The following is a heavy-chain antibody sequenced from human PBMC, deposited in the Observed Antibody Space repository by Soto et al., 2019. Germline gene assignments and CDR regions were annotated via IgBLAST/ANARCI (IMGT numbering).Heavy chain of an antibody. CDR3: VRGPSDHILRLVERPYGDY. CDR1: GFNLSTPD. CDR2: ISGHTT. J-gene: IGHJ4*02. D-gene: IGHD3-3*01. V-gene: IGHV3-53*01. Sequence: GGSLRLSCAACGFNLSTPDMNRVRQAPGKGLQWVSGISGHTTYYADSVEGRFTISRDDSKNTLYLQMNSLRVEDTAVYYCVRGPSDHILRLVERPYGDYWGQGTLVTVSS.